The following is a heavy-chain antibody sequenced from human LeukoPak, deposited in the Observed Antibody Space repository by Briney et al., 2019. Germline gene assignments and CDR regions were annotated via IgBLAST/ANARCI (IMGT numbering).Heavy chain of an antibody. Sequence: ASVKVSCKTSGFTFTAYYMHWVRQAPGQGLEWMGWINPNSGGTNYAQKFQGRVTMTRDTSISTAYMELSRLTSDDTAVYYCARDLRYSSGWSASGMDVWGKGTTVTISS. CDR1: GFTFTAYY. V-gene: IGHV1-2*02. CDR3: ARDLRYSSGWSASGMDV. D-gene: IGHD6-19*01. CDR2: INPNSGGT. J-gene: IGHJ6*03.